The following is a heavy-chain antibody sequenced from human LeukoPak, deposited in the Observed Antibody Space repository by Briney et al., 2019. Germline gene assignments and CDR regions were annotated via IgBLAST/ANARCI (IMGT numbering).Heavy chain of an antibody. V-gene: IGHV4-34*12. CDR1: GGSFSGYY. J-gene: IGHJ3*02. CDR3: LLGYYQRAFDI. D-gene: IGHD3-22*01. CDR2: IIHSVTT. Sequence: PSETLSLTCAVYGGSFSGYYWSWIRQPPGKGLEWIGEIIHSVTTNYNPSLKSRVTISVDTSKNQFSLKLSSVTAADTAVYYCLLGYYQRAFDIWGQGTMVTVSS.